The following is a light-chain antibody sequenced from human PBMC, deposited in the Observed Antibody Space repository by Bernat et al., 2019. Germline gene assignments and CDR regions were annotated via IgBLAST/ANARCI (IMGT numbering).Light chain of an antibody. Sequence: DIQMTQSPSTLSVSVGDRVTITCRASQNINKWLAWYQQKPGRAPNLLIFRASDLETGVPSRFSGSGSGTEFTLTISSLQPDDFATYYCQQFHTYPCTFGQGTKLEIK. CDR3: QQFHTYPCT. J-gene: IGKJ2*02. CDR1: QNINKW. V-gene: IGKV1-5*03. CDR2: RAS.